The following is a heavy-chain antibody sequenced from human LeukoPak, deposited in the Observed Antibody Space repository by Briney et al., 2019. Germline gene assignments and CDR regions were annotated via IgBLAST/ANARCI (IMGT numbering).Heavy chain of an antibody. CDR1: GYSFSSGYY. CDR3: ARDTGYYDGDGRYYFDY. V-gene: IGHV4-38-2*02. Sequence: SETLSLTCAVSGYSFSSGYYWGWIRQPPGKGLEWIGSMYHSGSTYYNPSLRSRVTIAMDTSKNQFSLKLSSVTAADSAVYHCARDTGYYDGDGRYYFDYWGQGTLVTVSS. CDR2: MYHSGST. D-gene: IGHD3-22*01. J-gene: IGHJ4*02.